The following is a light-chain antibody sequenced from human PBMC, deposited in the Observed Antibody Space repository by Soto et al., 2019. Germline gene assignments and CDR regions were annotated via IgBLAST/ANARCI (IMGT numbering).Light chain of an antibody. J-gene: IGLJ3*02. V-gene: IGLV2-8*01. Sequence: QSALTQPPSASGSPGQSLTIACTGTSSDVGAHNYVSWYQQNPGKAPKRMLYDVNKRPSGVPDRFSGSKSGNTASLTVSGLQAEDEADYYCSSYAGGNNWVFGGGTKLTVL. CDR1: SSDVGAHNY. CDR3: SSYAGGNNWV. CDR2: DVN.